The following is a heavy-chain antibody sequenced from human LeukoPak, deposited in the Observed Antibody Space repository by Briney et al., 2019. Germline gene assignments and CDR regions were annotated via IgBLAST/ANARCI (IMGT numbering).Heavy chain of an antibody. J-gene: IGHJ4*02. CDR3: ARVRSSAPYFDY. CDR2: IYYSGST. Sequence: PSQTLSLTCTVSGGSISSGDYYWSWIRQPPGKGLEWIGYIYYSGSTYYNPSLKSRVTISVDTSKNQFSLKLSSVTAADTAVYYCARVRSSAPYFDYWGQGTLVTVSS. D-gene: IGHD6-6*01. V-gene: IGHV4-30-4*01. CDR1: GGSISSGDYY.